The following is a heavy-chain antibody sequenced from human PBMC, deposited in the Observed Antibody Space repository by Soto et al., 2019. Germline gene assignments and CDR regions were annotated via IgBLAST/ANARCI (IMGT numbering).Heavy chain of an antibody. J-gene: IGHJ6*02. CDR3: AMVDVYVTTSPQDV. Sequence: QVQLVQSGAEVKNPGASVKVSCKASGYTFTRYGIGWARQAPGQGLEWMGWINTYNGNTNYAQNVQGRVTLTTDTSTSTAYMELTSLRSNDTAIYYCAMVDVYVTTSPQDVWGQGTTVSVSS. CDR1: GYTFTRYG. CDR2: INTYNGNT. V-gene: IGHV1-18*01. D-gene: IGHD3-16*01.